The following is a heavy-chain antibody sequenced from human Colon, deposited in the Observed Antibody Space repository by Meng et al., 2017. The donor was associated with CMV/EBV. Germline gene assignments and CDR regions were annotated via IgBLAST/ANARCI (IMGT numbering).Heavy chain of an antibody. D-gene: IGHD6-19*01. CDR1: GYTFSDYY. V-gene: IGHV1-2*02. CDR3: VRSSGWSLFDY. J-gene: IGHJ4*02. CDR2: IRSDGSAT. Sequence: QVRLMRSGAGMKEPGASVQVSCKTSGYTFSDYYMHWVRQAPGQGLEWMGWIRSDGSATNYAQKFRGRVTMTRDASVSTAYMELSGLTSDDTAVYFCVRSSGWSLFDYWGPGALVTVSS.